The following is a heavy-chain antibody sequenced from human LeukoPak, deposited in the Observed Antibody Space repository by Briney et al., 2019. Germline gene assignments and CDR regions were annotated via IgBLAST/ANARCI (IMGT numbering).Heavy chain of an antibody. J-gene: IGHJ4*02. CDR3: LRNLWGLGGD. CDR2: SRNKRYSYTS. V-gene: IGHV3-72*01. D-gene: IGHD3-16*01. Sequence: GGSLRLSCAVSGFTFSSYAMSWVRQAPGKGLEWVGRSRNKRYSYTSTYAASVQGRFSISRDDSTNSLSLQMNSLKTEDTAVYYCLRNLWGLGGDWGRGTLVTVSS. CDR1: GFTFSSYA.